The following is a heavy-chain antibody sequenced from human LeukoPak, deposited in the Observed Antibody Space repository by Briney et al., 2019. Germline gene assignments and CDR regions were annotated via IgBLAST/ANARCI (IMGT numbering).Heavy chain of an antibody. CDR2: IYHSGST. Sequence: SETLSLTCTVSGYSISSGYYWGWIRQPPGKGLEWIGSIYHSGSTYYNPSLKSRVTISVDTSKNQFSLKLSSVTAADTAVYYCARDRSMVRGYGWFDPWGQGTLVTVSS. CDR1: GYSISSGYY. D-gene: IGHD3-10*01. V-gene: IGHV4-38-2*02. CDR3: ARDRSMVRGYGWFDP. J-gene: IGHJ5*02.